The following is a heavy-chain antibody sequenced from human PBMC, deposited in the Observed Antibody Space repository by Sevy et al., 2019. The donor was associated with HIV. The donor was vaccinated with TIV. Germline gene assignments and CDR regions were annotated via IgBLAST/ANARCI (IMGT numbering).Heavy chain of an antibody. CDR1: GFTFSSYA. D-gene: IGHD3-3*01. V-gene: IGHV3-23*01. CDR2: ISGSGGST. Sequence: GGSLRLSCAASGFTFSSYAMSWVRQAPGKGLEWVSAISGSGGSTFYADSVKGRFTISRDNSKNTLYLQMNSLRAEDTAVYYCAKGDDFWSGYAYYHYYGLDVWSQGTTVTVSS. J-gene: IGHJ6*02. CDR3: AKGDDFWSGYAYYHYYGLDV.